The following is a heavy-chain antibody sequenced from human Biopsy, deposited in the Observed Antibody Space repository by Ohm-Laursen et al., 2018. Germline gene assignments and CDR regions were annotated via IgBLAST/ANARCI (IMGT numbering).Heavy chain of an antibody. CDR1: GDSLTSGPEN. CDR2: IYSGGNT. Sequence: SETLSLTCTVSGDSLTSGPENWSWIRQSPGQGLEYIGFIYSGGNTNYNPSLKNRVTMSVDTSKNQFSLILSSMTAADTAVYYCAREPRIAAVAYFDPWGQGTLVTVSS. CDR3: AREPRIAAVAYFDP. J-gene: IGHJ5*02. V-gene: IGHV4-61*01. D-gene: IGHD6-13*01.